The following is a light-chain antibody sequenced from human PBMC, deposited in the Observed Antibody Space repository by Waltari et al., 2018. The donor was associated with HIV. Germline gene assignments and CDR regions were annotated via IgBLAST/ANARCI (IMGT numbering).Light chain of an antibody. V-gene: IGKV3-15*01. CDR3: QQRSNWRRSGLT. CDR2: GAS. J-gene: IGKJ4*01. Sequence: EIVMTQSPATLSVSPGERATLSCRASQSVGSNLAWYQQKPGQAPRLLIYGASTRATGIPARFSGSGSGTEFTLTISSLQSEDFVVYYCQQRSNWRRSGLTFGGGTKVEIK. CDR1: QSVGSN.